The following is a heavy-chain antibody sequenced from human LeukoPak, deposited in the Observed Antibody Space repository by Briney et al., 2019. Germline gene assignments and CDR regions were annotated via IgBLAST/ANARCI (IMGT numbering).Heavy chain of an antibody. J-gene: IGHJ4*02. Sequence: SETLSLTCTVSGGSISSSSYYWGWIRQPPGKGLEWIGSIYYSGSTYYNPSLKSRVTISVDTSKNQFSLKLSSVTAADTAVYYCARETDYSNYEIDYWGQGTLVTVSS. CDR1: GGSISSSSYY. CDR2: IYYSGST. D-gene: IGHD4-11*01. V-gene: IGHV4-39*07. CDR3: ARETDYSNYEIDY.